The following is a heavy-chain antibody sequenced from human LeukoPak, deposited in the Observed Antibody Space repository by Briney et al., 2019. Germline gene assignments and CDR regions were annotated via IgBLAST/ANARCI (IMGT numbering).Heavy chain of an antibody. CDR1: GFTFSSYW. CDR3: AKARWLAGNDAFDF. J-gene: IGHJ3*01. V-gene: IGHV3-74*01. CDR2: INTDGSST. Sequence: GGSLRLSCAASGFTFSSYWMHWVRQAPGKGLVWVSRINTDGSSTKYADSLKGRFTISRDNAKNTLYLEMNSLRAEDTAVYYCAKARWLAGNDAFDFWGQGTMVTVSS. D-gene: IGHD3-22*01.